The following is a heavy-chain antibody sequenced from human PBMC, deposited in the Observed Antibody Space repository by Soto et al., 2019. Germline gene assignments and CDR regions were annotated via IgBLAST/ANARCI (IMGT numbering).Heavy chain of an antibody. CDR3: ARDSSGSRYFYHP. CDR2: VYYGGNT. Sequence: TLSLTCTVCSASISSGGYYWTWIRQHPGKGLEWIGYVYYGGNTNFNPSLRSRVAMSVDRSKNQFSLELKSVTVADTAVYFCARDSSGSRYFYHPWGQGTLVTV. V-gene: IGHV4-31*03. CDR1: SASISSGGYY. J-gene: IGHJ5*02. D-gene: IGHD6-19*01.